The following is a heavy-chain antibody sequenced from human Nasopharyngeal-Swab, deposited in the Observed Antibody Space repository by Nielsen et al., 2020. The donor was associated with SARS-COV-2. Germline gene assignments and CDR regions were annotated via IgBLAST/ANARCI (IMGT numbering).Heavy chain of an antibody. D-gene: IGHD3-10*01. Sequence: SVKASCKASAGTFSSYAVSWVRQAPGQGLEWMGGIIPIFGTANYAQKFQGRVTITADESTSTAFMELSSLRSEDTAVYYCAGWITMIRGATFDIWGQGTMVTASS. J-gene: IGHJ3*02. V-gene: IGHV1-69*13. CDR3: AGWITMIRGATFDI. CDR2: IIPIFGTA. CDR1: AGTFSSYA.